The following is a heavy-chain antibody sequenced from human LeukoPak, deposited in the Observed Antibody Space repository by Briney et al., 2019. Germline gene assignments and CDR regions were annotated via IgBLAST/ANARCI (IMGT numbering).Heavy chain of an antibody. Sequence: ASVKVSCKASGYTFTGYYMHWVRQAPGQGLEWMGRINPNSGGTNYAQKFQGRVTMTRDTSISTAYMELSRPRSDDTAVYYCARDRSGGNWFDPWSQGTLVTVSS. D-gene: IGHD1-26*01. V-gene: IGHV1-2*06. CDR1: GYTFTGYY. CDR3: ARDRSGGNWFDP. CDR2: INPNSGGT. J-gene: IGHJ5*02.